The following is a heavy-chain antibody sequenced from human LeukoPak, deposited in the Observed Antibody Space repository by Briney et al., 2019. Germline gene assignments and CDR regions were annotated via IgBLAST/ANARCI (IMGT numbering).Heavy chain of an antibody. Sequence: GGSLRLSCAASGFTFSSYWMHWVRHTPGKGLVWVSRIKGGGSSTSYADSVKGRFTISRDNAKNTLYLQMNSLRAEDTAVYYCARDGYSFGHDFDYWGQGTLVTVSS. D-gene: IGHD5-18*01. V-gene: IGHV3-74*01. CDR2: IKGGGSST. CDR1: GFTFSSYW. CDR3: ARDGYSFGHDFDY. J-gene: IGHJ4*02.